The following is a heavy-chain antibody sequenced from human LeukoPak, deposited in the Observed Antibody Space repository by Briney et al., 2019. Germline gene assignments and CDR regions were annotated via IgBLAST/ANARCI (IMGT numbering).Heavy chain of an antibody. J-gene: IGHJ4*02. CDR1: GYSISSGYY. D-gene: IGHD2-15*01. CDR3: AKKRGSKAKIFAY. Sequence: PSETLSLTCAVSGYSISSGYYWGWIRQPPGNELEWIGSIYHSGSTYYNPSLKSRVTISVDTSKNQFSLKLSSVTAADPAVYYCAKKRGSKAKIFAYWGQGTLVTVSS. V-gene: IGHV4-38-2*01. CDR2: IYHSGST.